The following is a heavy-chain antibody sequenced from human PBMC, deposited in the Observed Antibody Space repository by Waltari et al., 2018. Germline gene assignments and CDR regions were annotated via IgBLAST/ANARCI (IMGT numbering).Heavy chain of an antibody. V-gene: IGHV1-2*02. CDR1: GYIFTNYY. Sequence: QVQLAQSGADVKKPGASIKVSCKASGYIFTNYYMHWVRQAPGHGLEWMGWINPNSGGTNYAQKFQGRVTMTRDTSIRTAYMDLSRLTSDDTALYYCARSQRENYYYGMDVWGQGTTVTVSS. D-gene: IGHD1-26*01. J-gene: IGHJ6*02. CDR2: INPNSGGT. CDR3: ARSQRENYYYGMDV.